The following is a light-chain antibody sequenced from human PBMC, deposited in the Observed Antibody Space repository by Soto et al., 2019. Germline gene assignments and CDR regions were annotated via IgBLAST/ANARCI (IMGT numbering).Light chain of an antibody. J-gene: IGKJ1*01. Sequence: DIQMTQSPSSLSASVGDRVTITCRASQSISTYVNWYQQKPGKAPKFLIYDASTLESGVPSRFSGSGFGTEFSLTISSLQPDDFGSYYCQHMRTFGQGTKVDIK. CDR1: QSISTY. CDR3: QHMRT. V-gene: IGKV1-39*01. CDR2: DAS.